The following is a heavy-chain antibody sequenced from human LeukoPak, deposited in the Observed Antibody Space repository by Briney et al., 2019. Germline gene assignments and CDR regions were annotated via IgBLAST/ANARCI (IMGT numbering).Heavy chain of an antibody. J-gene: IGHJ4*02. CDR1: GFSFSSSA. CDR2: IKQDGSEK. D-gene: IGHD1-26*01. Sequence: GGSLRLSCTASGFSFSSSAMHWVRQAPGKGLEWVANIKQDGSEKYYVDSVKGRFTISRDNAKNSLYLQMNSLRAEDTAVYYCARRGGRGATPFDYWGQGTLVTVSS. CDR3: ARRGGRGATPFDY. V-gene: IGHV3-7*01.